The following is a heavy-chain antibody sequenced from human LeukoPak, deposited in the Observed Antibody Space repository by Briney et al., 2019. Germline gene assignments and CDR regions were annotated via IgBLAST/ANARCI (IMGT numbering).Heavy chain of an antibody. J-gene: IGHJ4*02. CDR3: AREWGDDYDSSALGY. CDR2: IIPIFGTA. V-gene: IGHV1-69*13. D-gene: IGHD3-22*01. Sequence: SVKVSCKASGGTFSSYAISWVRQAPGQGLEWMGGIIPIFGTANYAQKFQGRVTITADESTSTAYMELSSLRSEDTAVYYCAREWGDDYDSSALGYWGQGTLVTVSS. CDR1: GGTFSSYA.